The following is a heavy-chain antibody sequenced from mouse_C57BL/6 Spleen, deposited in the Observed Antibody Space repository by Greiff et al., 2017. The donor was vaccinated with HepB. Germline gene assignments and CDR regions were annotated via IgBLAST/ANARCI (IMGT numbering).Heavy chain of an antibody. CDR2: INPYNGDT. CDR1: GYSFTGYF. CDR3: ARYDYGENYAMDY. V-gene: IGHV1-20*01. D-gene: IGHD2-4*01. Sequence: EVQLQQSGPELVKPGDSVKISCKASGYSFTGYFMNWVMQSHGKSLEWIGRINPYNGDTFYNQKFKGKATLTVDKSSSTAHMELRSLTSEDSAVYYCARYDYGENYAMDYWGQGTSVTVSS. J-gene: IGHJ4*01.